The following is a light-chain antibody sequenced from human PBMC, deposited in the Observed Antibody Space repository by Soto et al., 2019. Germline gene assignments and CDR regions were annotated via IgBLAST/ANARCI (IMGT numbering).Light chain of an antibody. CDR3: QQKNSYSWA. Sequence: DLKMPQYLNILSASVGDSVKNTCRSSQDISSYLAWYQQKPGKAPKILTYGASTLQSGVPSRFSGGGSGTEFTLTIITLHPEEFATFDGQQKNSYSWAFGQGAKVGI. J-gene: IGKJ1*01. V-gene: IGKV1-9*01. CDR2: GAS. CDR1: QDISSY.